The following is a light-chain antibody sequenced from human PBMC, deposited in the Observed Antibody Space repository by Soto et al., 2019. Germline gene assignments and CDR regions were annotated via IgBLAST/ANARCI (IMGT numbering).Light chain of an antibody. CDR1: SDDVGGYNY. V-gene: IGLV2-8*01. J-gene: IGLJ2*01. CDR3: SSFAGSDSVV. Sequence: QSALTQPASVSGSPGQSITISCTGTSDDVGGYNYVSWYQQHPGKAPKLMIFEVTKRPSGVPDRFSGSKFGNTASLTVSGLQADDEAAYYCSSFAGSDSVVFGGGTKLTVL. CDR2: EVT.